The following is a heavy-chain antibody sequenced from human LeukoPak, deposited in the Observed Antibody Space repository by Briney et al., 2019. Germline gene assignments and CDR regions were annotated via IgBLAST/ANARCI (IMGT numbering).Heavy chain of an antibody. CDR1: GFTFSSYG. V-gene: IGHV3-33*01. J-gene: IGHJ4*02. CDR2: IWYDGSNK. CDR3: ARDSSSGWYGY. Sequence: GRSLRLSCAASGFTFSSYGMHWVRQAPGKGLEWVAVIWYDGSNKYYADSVKGRFTISRDNSKNTLYLQMNSLRAEDTAVYYCARDSSSGWYGYWSQGTLVTVSS. D-gene: IGHD6-19*01.